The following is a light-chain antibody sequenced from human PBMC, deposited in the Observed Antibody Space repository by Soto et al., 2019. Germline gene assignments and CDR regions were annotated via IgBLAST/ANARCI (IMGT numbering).Light chain of an antibody. CDR2: EVS. V-gene: IGLV2-14*01. J-gene: IGLJ2*01. CDR1: SSDIGRYNY. Sequence: QSVLSQPASVSGSPGQSITISCTGTSSDIGRYNYVSWYQQHPGMAPQLLIYEVSDRPSGVSNRFSGSKSGNTASLTISGLQAEDEAEYFCTSYTTTSAVIFGGGTKLTVL. CDR3: TSYTTTSAVI.